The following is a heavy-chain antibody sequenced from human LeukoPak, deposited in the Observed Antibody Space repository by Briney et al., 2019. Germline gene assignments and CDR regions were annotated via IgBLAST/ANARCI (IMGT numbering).Heavy chain of an antibody. CDR1: GFTVSSNY. D-gene: IGHD2-21*01. CDR3: ASNSILWSPYYFDY. CDR2: IYSGGST. Sequence: GGSLRLSCAASGFTVSSNYMSWVRQAPGKGLEWVSVIYSGGSTYYADSVKGRFTISRDTSKNTLYLQMNSLRAEDTAVYYCASNSILWSPYYFDYWGQGTLVTVSS. V-gene: IGHV3-66*01. J-gene: IGHJ4*02.